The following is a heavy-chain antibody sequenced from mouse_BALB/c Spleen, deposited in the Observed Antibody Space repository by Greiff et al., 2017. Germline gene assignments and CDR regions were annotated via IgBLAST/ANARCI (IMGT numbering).Heavy chain of an antibody. Sequence: EVKLQESGPGLVKPSQTLSLTCTVTGYSITSDYAWNWIRQFPGNKLEWMGYISYSGSTSYNPSLKSRISITRDTSKNQFFLQLNSVTTEDTATYYCARRGYYGYDGASYWYFDVWGAGTTVTVSS. D-gene: IGHD2-2*01. V-gene: IGHV3-2*02. CDR1: GYSITSDYA. J-gene: IGHJ1*01. CDR3: ARRGYYGYDGASYWYFDV. CDR2: ISYSGST.